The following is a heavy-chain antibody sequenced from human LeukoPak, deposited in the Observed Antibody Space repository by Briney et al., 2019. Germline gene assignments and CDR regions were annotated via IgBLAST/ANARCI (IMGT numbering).Heavy chain of an antibody. J-gene: IGHJ4*02. Sequence: TSETLSLTCAVYGGSLSGYYWSWLRQPPGKGLEWIGEINHSGSTNYNPSLKSRVTISVDTSKNQFSLKLSSVTAADTAVYYCARREQQLVNFDYWGQGTLVTVSS. D-gene: IGHD6-13*01. V-gene: IGHV4-34*01. CDR1: GGSLSGYY. CDR2: INHSGST. CDR3: ARREQQLVNFDY.